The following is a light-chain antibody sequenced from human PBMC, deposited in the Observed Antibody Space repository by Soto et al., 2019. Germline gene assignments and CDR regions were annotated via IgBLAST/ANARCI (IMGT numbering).Light chain of an antibody. Sequence: EIVLTQSPGTLSLSPGERATLSCRASQSVSSSYLAWYQQKPGQAPRLLIYGASSRATGIPDRFSGSGSGTDFTLTISRLEPADFAVYYCQQYGRAPLTFGGG. CDR1: QSVSSSY. CDR3: QQYGRAPLT. V-gene: IGKV3-20*01. CDR2: GAS. J-gene: IGKJ4*01.